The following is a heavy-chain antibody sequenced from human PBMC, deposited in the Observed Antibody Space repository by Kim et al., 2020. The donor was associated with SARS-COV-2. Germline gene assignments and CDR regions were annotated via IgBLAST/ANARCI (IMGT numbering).Heavy chain of an antibody. J-gene: IGHJ6*02. CDR2: ISAYNGNT. Sequence: ASVKVSCKASGYTFTSYGISWVRQAPGQGLEWMGWISAYNGNTNYAQKLQGRVTMTTDTSTSTAYMELRSLRSDDTAVYYCARFGSGWAYVHYYYGMDVWGQGTTVTVSS. V-gene: IGHV1-18*01. CDR3: ARFGSGWAYVHYYYGMDV. D-gene: IGHD6-19*01. CDR1: GYTFTSYG.